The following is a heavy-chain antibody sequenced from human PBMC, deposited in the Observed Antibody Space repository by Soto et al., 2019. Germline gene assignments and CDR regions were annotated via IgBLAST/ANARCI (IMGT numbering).Heavy chain of an antibody. CDR1: GGTFSSYA. CDR3: ARLKYCSGGSCLGY. D-gene: IGHD2-15*01. Sequence: GASVKVSCKASGGTFSSYAISWVRQAPGQGLEWMGGIIPIFGTANYAQKFQGRVTITADESTSTAYMELSSLRSEDTAVYYCARLKYCSGGSCLGYWGQGTLVTVSS. J-gene: IGHJ4*02. CDR2: IIPIFGTA. V-gene: IGHV1-69*13.